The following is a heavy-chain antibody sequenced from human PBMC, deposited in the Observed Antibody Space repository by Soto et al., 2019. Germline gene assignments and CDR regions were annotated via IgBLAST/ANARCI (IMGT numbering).Heavy chain of an antibody. CDR3: ARDYGSGSYNY. D-gene: IGHD3-10*01. Sequence: ASVTVSCKASGYTFTTYAIHWVRQAPGQRLEWMGWINGVNANTKYSEKFQGRVTITRDTSATTAYMELSSLRSEDTAVYYCARDYGSGSYNYWGQGTLVTVSS. CDR1: GYTFTTYA. J-gene: IGHJ4*02. V-gene: IGHV1-3*01. CDR2: INGVNANT.